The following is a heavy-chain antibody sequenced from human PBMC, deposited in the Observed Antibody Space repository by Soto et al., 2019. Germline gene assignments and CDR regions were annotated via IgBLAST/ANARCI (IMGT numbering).Heavy chain of an antibody. CDR1: GGSLSSSSW. V-gene: IGHV4-4*02. CDR3: VHHGGVPYYHDF. J-gene: IGHJ4*02. D-gene: IGHD2-8*01. Sequence: SETLSLTCAVSGGSLSSSSWWSWVRQPPGKTLEWLGEIFYSGSTEYNPSLNSRVTISADQSKNDFSLRLSSATAADTAVYYCVHHGGVPYYHDFWGQGMLVTVSS. CDR2: IFYSGST.